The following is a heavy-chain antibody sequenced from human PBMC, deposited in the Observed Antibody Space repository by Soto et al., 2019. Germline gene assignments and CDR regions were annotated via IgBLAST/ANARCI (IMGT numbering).Heavy chain of an antibody. CDR3: AQDSYSSSCYRGPQFAYYYCYGMDV. J-gene: IGHJ6*04. CDR1: GFTFSSYG. CDR2: ISYEGSNK. Sequence: PGGSLRLSCAASGFTFSSYGMHWVRQAPGKRLEGVAVISYEGSNKYYADSVKGRFTISRDNSRDTLYLQMNSLRAEDTAVYSCAQDSYSSSCYRGPQFAYYYCYGMDVWGKGTTVTVSS. D-gene: IGHD6-13*01. V-gene: IGHV3-30*18.